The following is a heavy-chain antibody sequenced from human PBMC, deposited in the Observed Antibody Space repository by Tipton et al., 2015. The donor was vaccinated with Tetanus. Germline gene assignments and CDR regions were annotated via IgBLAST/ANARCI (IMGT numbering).Heavy chain of an antibody. CDR1: GYTFTAQY. Sequence: QVQLVQSGAELKKPGASVKVSCKAFGYTFTAQYMYWVRQAPGQGLEWMGWIDPNSGDTKYGQKFQGRITMTRDTSISTAYMELNSLRSDDTAVYYCARDRGDYIYYGMDVWGPGTTVTVS. V-gene: IGHV1-2*02. D-gene: IGHD3-22*01. CDR3: ARDRGDYIYYGMDV. J-gene: IGHJ6*02. CDR2: IDPNSGDT.